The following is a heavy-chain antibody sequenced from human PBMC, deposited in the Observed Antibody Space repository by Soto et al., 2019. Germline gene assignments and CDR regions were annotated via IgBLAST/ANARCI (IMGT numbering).Heavy chain of an antibody. CDR1: GGSLRGYY. J-gene: IGHJ5*02. CDR3: ARGVFDPDYYDSSGYYS. CDR2: INHIGST. Sequence: EILSLTCAVYGGSLRGYYWGLIRQPPGKGLEGNGEINHIGSTNYNPSLKSRVTISVDTSKNQFSLKLSSVTAADTAVYYCARGVFDPDYYDSSGYYSWGQGTLVTVSS. D-gene: IGHD3-22*01. V-gene: IGHV4-34*01.